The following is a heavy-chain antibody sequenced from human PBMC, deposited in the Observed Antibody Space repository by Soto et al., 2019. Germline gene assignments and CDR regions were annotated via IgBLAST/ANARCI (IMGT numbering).Heavy chain of an antibody. Sequence: SETLSLTCTVSGDSVTSSRYYWGWVRQAPGKGLEWIGEINHGGSTNYNPSLKSRVTISVDTSKNQFSLKLSSVTAADTAVYYCARSLIVVVPAAPRDSYYYYYMDVWGKGTTVTVSS. J-gene: IGHJ6*03. CDR2: INHGGST. CDR3: ARSLIVVVPAAPRDSYYYYYMDV. D-gene: IGHD2-2*01. V-gene: IGHV4-39*07. CDR1: GDSVTSSRYY.